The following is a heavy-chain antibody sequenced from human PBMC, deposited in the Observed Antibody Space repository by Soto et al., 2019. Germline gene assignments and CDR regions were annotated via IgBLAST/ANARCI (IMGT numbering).Heavy chain of an antibody. J-gene: IGHJ4*02. D-gene: IGHD1-26*01. CDR1: RFTFTSYA. CDR2: ISASGGAT. CDR3: AKDVEGGSLFRGAFDY. V-gene: IGHV3-23*01. Sequence: PGGSLRLSGVASRFTFTSYAMSWVRQAPGKGLEWVAAISASGGATIHADSVKGRLTISRDNSKNTLYLQMNSLRAEDTAVYYCAKDVEGGSLFRGAFDYWGQGTRVTVSS.